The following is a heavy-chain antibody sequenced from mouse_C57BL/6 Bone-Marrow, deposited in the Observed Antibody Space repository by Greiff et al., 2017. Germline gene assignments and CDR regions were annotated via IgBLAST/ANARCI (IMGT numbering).Heavy chain of an antibody. CDR1: GFTFSSYG. J-gene: IGHJ3*01. V-gene: IGHV5-6*01. CDR2: ISSGGSYT. Sequence: EVKLVESGGDLVKPGGSLKLSCAASGFTFSSYGMSWVRQTPDKRLEWVATISSGGSYTYYPDSVKGRFTISRDNAQNTLYLQMSSLKSEDTAMYYCARFAYWGQGTLVTVSA. CDR3: ARFAY.